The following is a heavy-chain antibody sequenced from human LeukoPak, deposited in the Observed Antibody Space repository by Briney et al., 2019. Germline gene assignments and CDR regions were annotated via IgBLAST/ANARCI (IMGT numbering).Heavy chain of an antibody. CDR3: ARDESYGDYEPFDY. D-gene: IGHD4-17*01. V-gene: IGHV4-38-2*02. CDR1: GYSISSGYY. Sequence: SETLSLTCTVSGYSISSGYYWGWIRQPPGKGLEWIGSIYHSGSTYYNPSLKSRVTISVDTSKNQFSLKLSCVTAADTAVYYCARDESYGDYEPFDYWGQGTLVTVSS. J-gene: IGHJ4*02. CDR2: IYHSGST.